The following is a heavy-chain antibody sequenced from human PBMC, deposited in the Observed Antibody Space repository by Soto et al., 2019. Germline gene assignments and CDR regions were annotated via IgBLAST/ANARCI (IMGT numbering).Heavy chain of an antibody. CDR3: ATWHEREHAFDV. V-gene: IGHV3-53*01. D-gene: IGHD1-1*01. CDR2: LYDVDGS. CDR1: GLTISGKKY. Sequence: VQLVESGGGLIQPGESLRLSCAAFGLTISGKKYVAWVRQAPGKGLEWVSALYDVDGSFYADSVTGRCTTSSDSSKTTVYLQMNDLRPDDTAVYYCATWHEREHAFDVWGQGTTVTISS. J-gene: IGHJ3*01.